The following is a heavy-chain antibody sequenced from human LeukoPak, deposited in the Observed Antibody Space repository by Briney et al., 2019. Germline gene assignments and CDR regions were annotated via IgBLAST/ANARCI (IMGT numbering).Heavy chain of an antibody. D-gene: IGHD2-2*01. CDR1: GYTFTSYY. V-gene: IGHV1-46*01. CDR3: ARGSVIGYFDYCSSTSCHLDP. Sequence: GASVKVSCKASGYTFTSYYMHWVRQAPGQGLEWMGIINPSGGSTSYAQKFQGRVTMTRDTATSTVYMELSSLRSEDTAVYYCARGSVIGYFDYCSSTSCHLDPWGQGTLVTVSS. J-gene: IGHJ5*02. CDR2: INPSGGST.